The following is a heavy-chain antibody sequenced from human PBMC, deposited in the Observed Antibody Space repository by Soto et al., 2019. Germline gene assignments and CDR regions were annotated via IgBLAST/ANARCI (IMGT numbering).Heavy chain of an antibody. CDR1: GFTFSSYA. D-gene: IGHD2-15*01. J-gene: IGHJ6*02. CDR2: ISGSGGST. V-gene: IGHV3-23*01. Sequence: PGGSLRLSCAASGFTFSSYAMSWVRQAPGKGLEWVSAISGSGGSTYYADSVKGRFTISRDTSENTLHLQMDSLRAEDTAVYYCARDDVLCDGGRCYGVPLDVWGQGTTVTVSS. CDR3: ARDDVLCDGGRCYGVPLDV.